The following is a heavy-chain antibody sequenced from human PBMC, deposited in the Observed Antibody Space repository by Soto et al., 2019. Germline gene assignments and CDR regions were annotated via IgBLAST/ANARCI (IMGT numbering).Heavy chain of an antibody. J-gene: IGHJ5*02. CDR2: INAGNGNT. V-gene: IGHV1-3*01. CDR1: GYTFTSYA. D-gene: IGHD2-2*01. CDR3: ARDPYCSSTSCYFPWFAP. Sequence: ASVKVSCKASGYTFTSYAMHWVRQAPGQRLEWMGWINAGNGNTKYSQKFQGRITITRDTSASTAYMELSSLRSEDTAVYYCARDPYCSSTSCYFPWFAPWGQGTLVTVSS.